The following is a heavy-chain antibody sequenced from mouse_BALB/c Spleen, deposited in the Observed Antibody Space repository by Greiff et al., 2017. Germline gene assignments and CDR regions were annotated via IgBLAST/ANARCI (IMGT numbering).Heavy chain of an antibody. Sequence: VQGVESGPGLVAPSQSLSITCTVSGFSLTSYGVHWVRQPPGKGLEWLGVIWAGGSTNYNSALMSRLSISKDNSKSQVFLKMNSLQTDDTAMYYCARDRSTMITTMAYWGQGTLVTVSA. J-gene: IGHJ3*01. CDR1: GFSLTSYG. CDR3: ARDRSTMITTMAY. D-gene: IGHD2-4*01. V-gene: IGHV2-9*02. CDR2: IWAGGST.